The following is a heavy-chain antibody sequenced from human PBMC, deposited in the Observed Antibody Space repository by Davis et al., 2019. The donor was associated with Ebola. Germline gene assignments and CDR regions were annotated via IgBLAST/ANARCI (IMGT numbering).Heavy chain of an antibody. J-gene: IGHJ3*02. Sequence: ASVKVSCKASGYTFTGDNMHWVRQAPGQGLEWMGWISPNSGATIYAQRFQGRVTMTRDTSINTAYMELRRLRSDDTALYYCTTGVYGGYAFDIWGLGTLVTVSS. CDR2: ISPNSGAT. D-gene: IGHD4-23*01. CDR1: GYTFTGDN. CDR3: TTGVYGGYAFDI. V-gene: IGHV1-2*02.